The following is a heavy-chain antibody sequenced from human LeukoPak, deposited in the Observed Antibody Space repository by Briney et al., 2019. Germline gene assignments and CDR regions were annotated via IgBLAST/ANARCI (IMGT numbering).Heavy chain of an antibody. CDR3: ARGDIRLDYFDY. V-gene: IGHV3-48*03. CDR2: ISGSGVTI. D-gene: IGHD6-19*01. J-gene: IGHJ4*02. CDR1: GFTFSSYE. Sequence: GGSLRLSCAASGFTFSSYEMNWVRQAPGRGLEWVSYISGSGVTIYYADSVKGRFTISRDDAKNSLYLQMNSLRAEDTAVYYCARGDIRLDYFDYWGQGTLVTVSS.